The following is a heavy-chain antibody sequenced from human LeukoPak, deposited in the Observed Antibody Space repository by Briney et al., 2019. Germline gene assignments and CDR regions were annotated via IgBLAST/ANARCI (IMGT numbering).Heavy chain of an antibody. J-gene: IGHJ4*02. CDR1: GFTFSSYG. CDR2: IWYDGSNK. CDR3: ARDRVPYSEWGLRGFDY. Sequence: QPGGSLRLSCAASGFTFSSYGMHWVRQAPGKGLEWVAVIWYDGSNKYYADSVKGRFTISRDNSKNTLYLQMNSLRAEDTAVYYCARDRVPYSEWGLRGFDYWGQGTLVTVSS. V-gene: IGHV3-33*01. D-gene: IGHD1-26*01.